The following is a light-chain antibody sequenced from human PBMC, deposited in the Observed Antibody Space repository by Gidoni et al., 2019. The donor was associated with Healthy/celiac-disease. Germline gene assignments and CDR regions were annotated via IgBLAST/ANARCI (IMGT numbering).Light chain of an antibody. CDR3: NSRDSSGNHVV. CDR2: GKN. J-gene: IGLJ2*01. Sequence: SSELTQDPAVSVALGQTVRITCQGDSPRSYYASWYQQKPGQAPVLVIYGKNNRPSGIPDRFSGSSSGNTAYLTITGAQAEDEADYYCNSRDSSGNHVVFGGGTKLTVL. CDR1: SPRSYY. V-gene: IGLV3-19*01.